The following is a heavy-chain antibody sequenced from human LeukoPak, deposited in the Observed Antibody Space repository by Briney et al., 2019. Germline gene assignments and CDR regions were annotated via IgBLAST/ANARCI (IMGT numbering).Heavy chain of an antibody. J-gene: IGHJ3*02. Sequence: SETLSLTCTVSGGSISSYYWSWIRQPPGKGLEWIGYIYYSGSTNYNPSLKSRVTISVDTSKNQFSLKLSSVTAADTAIYYCARHLTVTGYGNDAFDIWGQGTMVTVSS. CDR1: GGSISSYY. CDR2: IYYSGST. CDR3: ARHLTVTGYGNDAFDI. V-gene: IGHV4-59*08. D-gene: IGHD3-9*01.